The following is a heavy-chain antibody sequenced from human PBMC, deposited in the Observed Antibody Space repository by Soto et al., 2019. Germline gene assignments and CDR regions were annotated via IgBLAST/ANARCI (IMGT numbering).Heavy chain of an antibody. Sequence: ASVKVSCKASGHTFTGYYMHCVRQAPGQGLEWMGWINPNSGGTSYAQKFQGWVTMTRDTSISTAYMELSRLRSDDTAVYYCARAKQLVGWFDYWGQGTLVTVSS. J-gene: IGHJ4*02. CDR3: ARAKQLVGWFDY. D-gene: IGHD6-13*01. CDR2: INPNSGGT. CDR1: GHTFTGYY. V-gene: IGHV1-2*04.